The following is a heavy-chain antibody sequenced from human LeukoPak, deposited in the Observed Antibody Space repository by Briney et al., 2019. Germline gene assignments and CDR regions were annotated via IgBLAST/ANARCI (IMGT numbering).Heavy chain of an antibody. CDR2: IYYSGST. J-gene: IGHJ6*02. CDR1: GGSISSYY. CDR3: ARDGIPGIAAAGAVLYYYGMDV. Sequence: PSETLSLTCTVSGGSISSYYWSWIRQPPGKGLEWIGYIYYSGSTNYNPSLKSRVTISVDTSKNQFSLKLSSVTAADTAVYYCARDGIPGIAAAGAVLYYYGMDVWGQGTTVTVSS. V-gene: IGHV4-59*01. D-gene: IGHD6-13*01.